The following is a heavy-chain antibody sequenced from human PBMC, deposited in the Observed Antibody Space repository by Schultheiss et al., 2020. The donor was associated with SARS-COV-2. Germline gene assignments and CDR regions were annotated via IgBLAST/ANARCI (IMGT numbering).Heavy chain of an antibody. CDR2: INPNSGNT. V-gene: IGHV1-18*04. CDR3: ARDGEAAAASPHINYYYYYGMDV. CDR1: GYTFTGYY. Sequence: ASVKVSCKASGYTFTGYYMHWVRQAPGQGLEWMGWINPNSGNTNYAQKLQGRVTMTTDTSTSTAYMELRSLRSDDTAVYYCARDGEAAAASPHINYYYYYGMDVWGQGTTVTVSS. J-gene: IGHJ6*02. D-gene: IGHD6-13*01.